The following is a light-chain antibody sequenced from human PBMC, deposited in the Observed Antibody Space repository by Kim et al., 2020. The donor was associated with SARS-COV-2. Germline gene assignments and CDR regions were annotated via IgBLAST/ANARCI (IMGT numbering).Light chain of an antibody. CDR3: QQRSNWPYT. J-gene: IGKJ2*01. CDR1: QSVSSY. V-gene: IGKV3-11*01. Sequence: EIVLTQSPATLSLSPGERATLSCRASQSVSSYLAWYQQKPGQAPRLLIYDAYNRATGIPARFSGSGSGTDFTLTISSLEPEDFAVYYCQQRSNWPYTFGQGTKLEI. CDR2: DAY.